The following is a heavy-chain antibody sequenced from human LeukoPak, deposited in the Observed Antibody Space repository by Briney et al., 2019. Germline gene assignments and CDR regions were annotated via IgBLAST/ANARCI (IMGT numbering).Heavy chain of an antibody. Sequence: SETLSLTCAVYGGSFSGYYWSWIRQPPRKGLEWIGEINHSGSTNYNPSLKSRVTISVDTSKNQFSLKLSSVTAADTAVYYCARFVPAATTGVDYWGQGTLVTVSS. D-gene: IGHD2-2*01. J-gene: IGHJ4*02. CDR2: INHSGST. V-gene: IGHV4-34*01. CDR1: GGSFSGYY. CDR3: ARFVPAATTGVDY.